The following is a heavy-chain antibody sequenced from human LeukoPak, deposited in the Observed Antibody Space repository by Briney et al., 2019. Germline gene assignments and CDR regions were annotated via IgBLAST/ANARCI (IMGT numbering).Heavy chain of an antibody. Sequence: SETLSLTCTVSGGSINIYYWSWIRQPAGKGLEWIGRIYTSGSTNYNPSLKTRVTMSVDTSKNQFSLKLSSVTAADTAVYYCAGGPLTMTRGFDPWGQGTLVTVSS. V-gene: IGHV4-4*07. D-gene: IGHD4-17*01. CDR2: IYTSGST. CDR1: GGSINIYY. CDR3: AGGPLTMTRGFDP. J-gene: IGHJ5*02.